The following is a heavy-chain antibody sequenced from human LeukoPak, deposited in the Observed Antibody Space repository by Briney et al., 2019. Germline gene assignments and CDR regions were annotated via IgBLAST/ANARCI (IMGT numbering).Heavy chain of an antibody. CDR3: AREGRYDFWSAPRGYYYMDV. Sequence: TPSETLSLTCTVSGGSISSSSYYWGWIRQPPGKGLEWIGSIYYSGSTYYNPSLKSRVTISVDKSKNQFSLKLSSVTAADTAVYYCAREGRYDFWSAPRGYYYMDVWGQGTLVTVSS. J-gene: IGHJ6*03. V-gene: IGHV4-39*07. D-gene: IGHD3-3*01. CDR1: GGSISSSSYY. CDR2: IYYSGST.